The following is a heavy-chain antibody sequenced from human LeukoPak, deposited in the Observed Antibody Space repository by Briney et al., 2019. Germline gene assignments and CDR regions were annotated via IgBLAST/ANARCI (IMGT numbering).Heavy chain of an antibody. J-gene: IGHJ4*02. Sequence: GGSLRLSGAASGFTLSSYGMNWVRQAPGKGLEWVAYISSSGSTIYYAASVKGRFTTSRDNAKNSLYLQMNSLRAEDTAVYYCARVLSWGYYYDSSGYYYWGQGTLVTVSS. CDR1: GFTLSSYG. V-gene: IGHV3-48*03. CDR3: ARVLSWGYYYDSSGYYY. D-gene: IGHD3-22*01. CDR2: ISSSGSTI.